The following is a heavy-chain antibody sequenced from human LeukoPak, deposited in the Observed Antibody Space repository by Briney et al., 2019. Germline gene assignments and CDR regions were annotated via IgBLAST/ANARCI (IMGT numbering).Heavy chain of an antibody. Sequence: GSLRLSCAASGFTFSSYSMNWVRQPPGKGLEWIGEINHSGSTNYNPSLKSRVTVSVDTSKNQFSLKLSSVTAADTAVYYCARLRPMIVVVTRYYYYYMDVWGKGTTVTISS. V-gene: IGHV4-34*01. CDR1: GFTFSSYS. J-gene: IGHJ6*03. CDR2: INHSGST. D-gene: IGHD3-22*01. CDR3: ARLRPMIVVVTRYYYYYMDV.